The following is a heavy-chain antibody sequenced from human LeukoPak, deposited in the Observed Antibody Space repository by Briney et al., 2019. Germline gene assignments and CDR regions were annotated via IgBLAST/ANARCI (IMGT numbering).Heavy chain of an antibody. D-gene: IGHD5-12*01. Sequence: QAGGSLRLSCAASGFTFSSYWMSWVRQAPGKGLEWVANMKQDGSEKYYVDPVKGRFTISRDNAKNSLYLQMNSLRAEDTAVYYCARVYSGYDDGAGFDYWGQGTLVTVSS. CDR3: ARVYSGYDDGAGFDY. CDR2: MKQDGSEK. J-gene: IGHJ4*02. CDR1: GFTFSSYW. V-gene: IGHV3-7*01.